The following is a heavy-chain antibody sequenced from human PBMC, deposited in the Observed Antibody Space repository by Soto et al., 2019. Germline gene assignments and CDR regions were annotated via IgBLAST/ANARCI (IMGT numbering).Heavy chain of an antibody. Sequence: ASETLSLTCTVSGGSISSYYWSWIRQPPGKGLEWIGYIYYSGSTNYNPSLKSRVTISVDTSKNQFSLKLSSVTAADTAVYYCARTDKLGLFDYWGQGTLVTVAS. CDR2: IYYSGST. J-gene: IGHJ4*02. D-gene: IGHD3-16*01. V-gene: IGHV4-59*08. CDR3: ARTDKLGLFDY. CDR1: GGSISSYY.